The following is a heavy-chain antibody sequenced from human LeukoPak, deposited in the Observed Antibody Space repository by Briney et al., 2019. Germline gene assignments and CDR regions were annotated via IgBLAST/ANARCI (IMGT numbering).Heavy chain of an antibody. V-gene: IGHV4-4*02. CDR2: MYPSGST. Sequence: SSETLSLTCAVSGGSISSSNWWSWVRQPPGKGLEWIGEMYPSGSTNYNPSLKSRVTISIDKSKNQFSLKLTSVTAADTAVYFCARGRVSSSTWYSTYYYFFYMDFWGKGTTVTVSS. J-gene: IGHJ6*03. CDR1: GGSISSSNW. CDR3: ARGRVSSSTWYSTYYYFFYMDF. D-gene: IGHD4-11*01.